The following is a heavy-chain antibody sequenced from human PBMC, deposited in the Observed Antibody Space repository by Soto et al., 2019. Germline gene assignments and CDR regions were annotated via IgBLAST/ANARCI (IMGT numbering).Heavy chain of an antibody. CDR3: ARGKPVVVVPAAIHALGAFDI. D-gene: IGHD2-2*02. CDR2: INHSGST. CDR1: GGSFSGYY. V-gene: IGHV4-34*01. J-gene: IGHJ3*02. Sequence: SSETLSLTCAVYGGSFSGYYWSWIRQPPGKGLEWIGEINHSGSTNYNPSLKSRVTISVDTSKNQFSLKLSSVTAADAAVYYCARGKPVVVVPAAIHALGAFDIWGQGTMVTVSS.